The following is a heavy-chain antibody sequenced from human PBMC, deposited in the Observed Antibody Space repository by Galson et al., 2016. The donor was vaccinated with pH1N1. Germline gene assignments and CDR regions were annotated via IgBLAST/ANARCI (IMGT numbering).Heavy chain of an antibody. V-gene: IGHV4-59*12. D-gene: IGHD4-17*01. J-gene: IGHJ6*02. CDR3: ARDHGEVHGENFYYYGMDV. Sequence: YWSWIRQAPGKGLEWIGYISYSGTTSYNPSLKTRVTISVDTSKNQFSLKLTSVTAADTAVYYCARDHGEVHGENFYYYGMDVWGQGTTVTVSS. CDR2: ISYSGTT. CDR1: Y.